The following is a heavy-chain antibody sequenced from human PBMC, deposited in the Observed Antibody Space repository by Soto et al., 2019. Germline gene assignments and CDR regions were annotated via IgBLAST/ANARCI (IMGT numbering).Heavy chain of an antibody. CDR3: ARDRWSSSWYFDNWFDP. V-gene: IGHV6-1*01. Sequence: PSQTLSLTCAISGDSVASNSAAWNWIRQSPSRGLEWLGRTYYRSKWYNDYAVSVKSRITINPDTSKNQFSLQLNSVTPEDTAVYYCARDRWSSSWYFDNWFDPWGQGTLVTVSS. CDR1: GDSVASNSAA. D-gene: IGHD6-13*01. J-gene: IGHJ5*02. CDR2: TYYRSKWYN.